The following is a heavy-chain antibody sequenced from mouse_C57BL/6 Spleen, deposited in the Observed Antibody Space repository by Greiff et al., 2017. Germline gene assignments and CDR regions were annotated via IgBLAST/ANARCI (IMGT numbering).Heavy chain of an antibody. J-gene: IGHJ2*01. D-gene: IGHD2-1*01. CDR2: IHPSDSDT. CDR1: GYTFTSYW. CDR3: AIMRDGNYAFDY. Sequence: QVQLQQPGAELVKPGASVKVSCKASGYTFTSYWMHWVKQRPGQGLEWIGRIHPSDSDTNYNQKCKGKATLTVDKSSSTAYMQLSSLTSKDSAVRYCAIMRDGNYAFDYWSQGTTLTVYS. V-gene: IGHV1-74*01.